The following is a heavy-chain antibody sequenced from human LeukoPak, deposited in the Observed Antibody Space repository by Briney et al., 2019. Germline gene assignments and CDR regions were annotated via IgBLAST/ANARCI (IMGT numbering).Heavy chain of an antibody. CDR1: TPSLITIT. CDR2: IRSSGNYI. J-gene: IGHJ3*01. CDR3: QISPSVIGHEDGGYAFDV. Sequence: GGSLRLACPVSTPSLITITINWDRQAPGKGLEWVSSIRSSGNYISYADSVRGRFTISRDNAGYSLFLQMNDLRTEDADVYHCQISPSVIGHEDGGYAFDVWGQGTMVTVSS. D-gene: IGHD2-21*01. V-gene: IGHV3-21*01.